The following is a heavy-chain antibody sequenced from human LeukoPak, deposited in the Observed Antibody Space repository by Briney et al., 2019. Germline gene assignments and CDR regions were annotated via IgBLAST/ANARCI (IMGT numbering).Heavy chain of an antibody. CDR3: ARAKPKNMVRGLIMRRESRYYFDY. J-gene: IGHJ4*02. V-gene: IGHV3-20*04. D-gene: IGHD3-10*01. CDR2: INWNGGST. Sequence: PGGSLRLSCAASGFTFDDYGLSWVRQAPGKGLEWVSTINWNGGSTGYADSVKGRFTISRDNSKSTLYIQMNSLRAEDTAVYYCARAKPKNMVRGLIMRRESRYYFDYWGQGTLVTVSS. CDR1: GFTFDDYG.